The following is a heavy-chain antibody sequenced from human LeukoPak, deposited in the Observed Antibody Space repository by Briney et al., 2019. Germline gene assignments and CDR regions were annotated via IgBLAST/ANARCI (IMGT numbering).Heavy chain of an antibody. Sequence: GGSLRLSCLASGFRFGNYAMSWGRPAPGKGLQWVSQISGTGGATWYAGFARDRLTISRDNSKKTLYLQMSGLRVEDTAMYYCVKDPRDTYGTNWFVSWGQGTLLIVSS. D-gene: IGHD2-21*01. CDR2: ISGTGGAT. V-gene: IGHV3-23*01. CDR3: VKDPRDTYGTNWFVS. J-gene: IGHJ5*01. CDR1: GFRFGNYA.